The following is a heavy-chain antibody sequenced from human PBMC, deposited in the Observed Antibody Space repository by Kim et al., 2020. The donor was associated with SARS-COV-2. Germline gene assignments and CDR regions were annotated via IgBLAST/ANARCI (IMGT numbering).Heavy chain of an antibody. J-gene: IGHJ3*02. D-gene: IGHD5-18*01. CDR1: GFTFSSYA. Sequence: GGSLRLSCAASGFTFSSYAMSWVRQAPGKGLEWVSAISGSGGSTYYADSVKGRFTISRDNSKNTLYLQMNSLRAEDTAVYYCAKGGGPDTAMVTVEAFDIWGQGTMVTVSS. CDR3: AKGGGPDTAMVTVEAFDI. V-gene: IGHV3-23*01. CDR2: ISGSGGST.